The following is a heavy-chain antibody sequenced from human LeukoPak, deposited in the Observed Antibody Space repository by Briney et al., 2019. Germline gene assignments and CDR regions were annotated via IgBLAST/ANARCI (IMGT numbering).Heavy chain of an antibody. CDR2: ISGDGGST. J-gene: IGHJ4*02. D-gene: IGHD6-13*01. CDR1: GFTFDDYA. V-gene: IGHV3-43*02. CDR3: AKGSPPGIAAAGSTLWDY. Sequence: GGSLRLSCAASGFTFDDYAMHWVRQAPGKGLEWVSLISGDGGSTYYADSVKGRFTISRDNSKNSLYLQMNSLRTEDTALYYCAKGSPPGIAAAGSTLWDYWGQGNLVTVSS.